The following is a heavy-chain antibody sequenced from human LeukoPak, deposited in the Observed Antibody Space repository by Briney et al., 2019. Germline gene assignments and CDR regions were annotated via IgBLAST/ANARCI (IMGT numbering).Heavy chain of an antibody. CDR2: VSSGFHA. CDR3: VREARGYHYTYFDY. D-gene: IGHD5-18*01. Sequence: GGSLRLSCTASGFTLGSHDMHWVRQIPGQGLEWVAAVSSGFHAFFADSVQGRFTVSREDARNSLYLQMNSLRAGDTAVYYCVREARGYHYTYFDYWGQGTLVNVSS. J-gene: IGHJ4*02. V-gene: IGHV3-13*01. CDR1: GFTLGSHD.